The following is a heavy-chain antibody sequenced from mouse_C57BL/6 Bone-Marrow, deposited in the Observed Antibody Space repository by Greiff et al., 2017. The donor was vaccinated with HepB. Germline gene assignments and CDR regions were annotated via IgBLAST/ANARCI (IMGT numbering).Heavy chain of an antibody. CDR2: IDPSDSYT. CDR3: ARDYYGSSYTDY. D-gene: IGHD1-1*01. Sequence: QLQQPGAELVRPGTSVKLSCKASGYTFTSYWMHWVKQRPGQGLEWIGVIDPSDSYTNYNQKFKGKATLTVDTSSSTAYMQLSSLTSEDSAVYYCARDYYGSSYTDYWGQGTTLTVSS. J-gene: IGHJ2*01. CDR1: GYTFTSYW. V-gene: IGHV1-59*01.